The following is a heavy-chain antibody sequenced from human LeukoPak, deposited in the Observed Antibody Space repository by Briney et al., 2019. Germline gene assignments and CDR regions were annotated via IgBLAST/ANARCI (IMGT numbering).Heavy chain of an antibody. CDR3: ARDMGIAAAEGFDY. V-gene: IGHV1-18*01. D-gene: IGHD6-13*01. J-gene: IGHJ4*02. CDR1: GYTFTNYG. Sequence: ASVKVSCKASGYTFTNYGISWVRQAPGQGLEWMGWISAYNGHTNYAQKLQGRVTMTTDTSTSTAYMELRSLRSDDTAVYYCARDMGIAAAEGFDYWGQGTLVTVSS. CDR2: ISAYNGHT.